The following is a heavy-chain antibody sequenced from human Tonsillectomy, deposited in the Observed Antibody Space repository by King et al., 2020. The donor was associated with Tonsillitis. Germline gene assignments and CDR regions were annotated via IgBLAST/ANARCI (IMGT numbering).Heavy chain of an antibody. D-gene: IGHD3-10*01. CDR3: ARGGKSGYYYYMDV. V-gene: IGHV4-59*01. J-gene: IGHJ6*03. CDR2: IYYSGST. Sequence: QLQESGPGLVKPSETLSLTCTVSGGSISSYYWSWIRQPPGKGLEWIGYIYYSGSTDYNPSLKSRVTISVDTSKNQFSLKLSSVTAADTAVYYCARGGKSGYYYYMDVWGKGTTVTVSS. CDR1: GGSISSYY.